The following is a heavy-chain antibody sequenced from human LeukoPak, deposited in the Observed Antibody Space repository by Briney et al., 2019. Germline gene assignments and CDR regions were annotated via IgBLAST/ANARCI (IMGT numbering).Heavy chain of an antibody. Sequence: KPSETLSLTCTVSGGSITSSSYYWSWVRQTPGKGLEWIGEINHSGYTNDSPSLKSRVTISIDTSRNQFSLNLRSVTAADTGFYYCTRMTTGHDYWGQGTLVTVSS. V-gene: IGHV4-39*07. D-gene: IGHD4-17*01. CDR3: TRMTTGHDY. CDR1: GGSITSSSYY. CDR2: INHSGYT. J-gene: IGHJ4*02.